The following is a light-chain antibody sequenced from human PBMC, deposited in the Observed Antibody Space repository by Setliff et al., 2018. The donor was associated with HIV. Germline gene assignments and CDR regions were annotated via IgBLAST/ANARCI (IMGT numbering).Light chain of an antibody. CDR3: RSYTSSSTDD. CDR1: SSDVGGYNY. Sequence: QSALAQPASVSGSPGQSITISCTGASSDVGGYNYVSWYQQHPGKAPKLMIYDVSNRPSGVSNRFSGSKSGNTASLTISGLQAGDEADYYCRSYTSSSTDDFGTESQVTVL. J-gene: IGLJ1*01. V-gene: IGLV2-14*03. CDR2: DVS.